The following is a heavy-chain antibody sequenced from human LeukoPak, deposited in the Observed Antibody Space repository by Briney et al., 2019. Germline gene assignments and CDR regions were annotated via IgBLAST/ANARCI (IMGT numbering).Heavy chain of an antibody. Sequence: PSETLSLTCAVYGGSFSGYYWSWIRQPPGKGLEWIGEINHSGSTNYNPSLKSRVTISVDTSKNQFSLKLSSVTAADTAVYYCARGLGYYDILTGYYFDYWGQGTLVTVSS. V-gene: IGHV4-34*01. J-gene: IGHJ4*02. CDR1: GGSFSGYY. D-gene: IGHD3-9*01. CDR3: ARGLGYYDILTGYYFDY. CDR2: INHSGST.